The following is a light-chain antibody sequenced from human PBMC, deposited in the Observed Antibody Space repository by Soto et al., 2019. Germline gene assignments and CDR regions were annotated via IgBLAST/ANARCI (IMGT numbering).Light chain of an antibody. Sequence: DIQLTQSPSFLSASVGDRVTITCRASQAISSSLAWYQHNPGKAPKLLIYAASTLQNGVPSSFSGSGSGTEFALTICSLQPEDFATYYCQHLNDYRYTFGQGTTVEI. CDR3: QHLNDYRYT. CDR1: QAISSS. CDR2: AAS. J-gene: IGKJ2*01. V-gene: IGKV1-9*01.